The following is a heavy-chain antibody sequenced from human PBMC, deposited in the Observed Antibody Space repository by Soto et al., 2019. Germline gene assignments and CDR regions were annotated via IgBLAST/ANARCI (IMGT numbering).Heavy chain of an antibody. CDR3: AKDGIVVVVAATPVNWFDP. J-gene: IGHJ5*02. D-gene: IGHD2-15*01. CDR1: GFTFSSYA. Sequence: GGSLRLSCAASGFTFSSYAMSWVRQAPGKGLEWVSAISGSGGSTYYADSVKGRFTISRDNSKNTLYLQMNSLRAEDTAVYYCAKDGIVVVVAATPVNWFDPWGQGTLVTAPQ. CDR2: ISGSGGST. V-gene: IGHV3-23*01.